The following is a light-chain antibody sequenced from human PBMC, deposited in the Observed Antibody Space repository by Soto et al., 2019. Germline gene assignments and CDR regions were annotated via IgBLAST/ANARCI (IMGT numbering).Light chain of an antibody. CDR1: SSDVGGYNY. J-gene: IGLJ2*01. CDR3: SSYTSSSTYVV. V-gene: IGLV2-14*01. CDR2: DVS. Sequence: QSALTQPAPVSGSPGQSITISCTGTSSDVGGYNYVSWYQQHPGKAPKLMIYDVSNRPSGVSNRFSGSKPGNTASLTISGLQAEDEADYYCSSYTSSSTYVVFGGGTKVTVL.